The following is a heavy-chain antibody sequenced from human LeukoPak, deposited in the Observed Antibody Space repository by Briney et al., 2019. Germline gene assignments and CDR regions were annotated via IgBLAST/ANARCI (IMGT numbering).Heavy chain of an antibody. CDR2: ISAYNGNT. CDR3: AGGIVGAPYDAFDI. CDR1: GYTFTSYG. J-gene: IGHJ3*02. V-gene: IGHV1-18*01. D-gene: IGHD1-26*01. Sequence: ASVKVSGKASGYTFTSYGISRVRQAPGQGLEWMGWISAYNGNTNYAQKLQGRVTMTTDTSTSTAYMELRSLRSDDTAVYYCAGGIVGAPYDAFDIWGQGTMVTVSS.